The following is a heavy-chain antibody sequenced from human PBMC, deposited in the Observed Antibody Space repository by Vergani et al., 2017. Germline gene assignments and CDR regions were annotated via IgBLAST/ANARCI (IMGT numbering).Heavy chain of an antibody. V-gene: IGHV1-69*06. J-gene: IGHJ5*02. Sequence: QVQLVQSGAEVKKPGSSVKVSCKASGGTFSSYAISWVRQAPGQGLEWMGGIIPIFGTANYAQKFQGRVTMTEDTSTDTAYMELSSLRSEDTAVYYCATGPVVPAAVNWFDPWGQGTLVTVSS. D-gene: IGHD2-2*01. CDR2: IIPIFGTA. CDR1: GGTFSSYA. CDR3: ATGPVVPAAVNWFDP.